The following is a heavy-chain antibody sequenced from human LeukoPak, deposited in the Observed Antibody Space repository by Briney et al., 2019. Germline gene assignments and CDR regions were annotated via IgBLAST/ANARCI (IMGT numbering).Heavy chain of an antibody. CDR1: GFTFSSYD. J-gene: IGHJ4*02. Sequence: GGSLRLSRAVSGFTFSSYDMNWVRQAPGKGLEWVSSISSSSNYIHYADSVKGRSTISRDNAKNSLYLQMNSLRAEDTAVYFCARGILGAWGWWGQGTLVTVSA. CDR3: ARGILGAWGW. D-gene: IGHD6-19*01. V-gene: IGHV3-21*01. CDR2: ISSSSNYI.